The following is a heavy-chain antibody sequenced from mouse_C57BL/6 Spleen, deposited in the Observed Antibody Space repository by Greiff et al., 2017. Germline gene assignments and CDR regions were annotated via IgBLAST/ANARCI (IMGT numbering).Heavy chain of an antibody. J-gene: IGHJ4*01. CDR3: ARDRNRIYDDYDRAMDY. V-gene: IGHV1-18*01. CDR2: INPNNGGT. CDR1: GYTFTDYN. Sequence: VQLQQSGPELVKPGASVKIPCKASGYTFTDYNMDWVKQSHGKSLEWIGDINPNNGGTIYNQKFKGKATLTVDKSSSTAYMELRSLTSEDTAVYYCARDRNRIYDDYDRAMDYWGQGTSVTVSS. D-gene: IGHD2-4*01.